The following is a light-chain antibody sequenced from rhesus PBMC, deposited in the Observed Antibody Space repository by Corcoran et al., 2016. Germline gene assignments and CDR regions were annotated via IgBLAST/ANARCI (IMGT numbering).Light chain of an antibody. CDR2: SAT. CDR3: QKYNTLPPT. CDR1: QDISIY. V-gene: IGKV1-25*02. J-gene: IGKJ1*01. Sequence: DIQMTQSPSSVSASVGDRVTITCWASQDISIYLAWYQQKPGKAPILLIYSATTLQSGVPSRFTGSGSGAEFTLTISSLQHEDFATYYCQKYNTLPPTFGQGTKVEIK.